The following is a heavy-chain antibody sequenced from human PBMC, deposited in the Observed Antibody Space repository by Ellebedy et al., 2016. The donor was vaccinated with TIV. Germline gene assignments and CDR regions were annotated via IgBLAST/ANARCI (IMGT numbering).Heavy chain of an antibody. Sequence: PGGSLRLSCAASGFTFSNNAMSWVRQAPGKCLEWISAITNSGTSTYYADSVKGRFTISRDNSKRTVDLQMDSLRAEDTAIYFCAKDRTPGDGDWVFDNWGQGTLVSVSS. CDR1: GFTFSNNA. J-gene: IGHJ4*02. CDR3: AKDRTPGDGDWVFDN. V-gene: IGHV3-23*01. CDR2: ITNSGTST. D-gene: IGHD2-21*01.